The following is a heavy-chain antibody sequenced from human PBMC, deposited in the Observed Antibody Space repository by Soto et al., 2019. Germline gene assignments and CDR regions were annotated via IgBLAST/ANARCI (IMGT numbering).Heavy chain of an antibody. CDR1: GFTFSRYA. Sequence: GGSLRLSCAASGFTFSRYAVSWVRQARGKGLEWVSAISGSGAYTYYADSVKGRFTVSRDNSKNTLSLQMNNLRAEDTAVYYCAKDQDGYSGSFDYWGQGTLVTVSS. J-gene: IGHJ4*02. D-gene: IGHD5-12*01. CDR3: AKDQDGYSGSFDY. CDR2: ISGSGAYT. V-gene: IGHV3-23*01.